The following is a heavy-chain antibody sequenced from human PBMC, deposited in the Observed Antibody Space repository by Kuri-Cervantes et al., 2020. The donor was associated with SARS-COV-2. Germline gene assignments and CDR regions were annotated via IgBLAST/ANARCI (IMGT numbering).Heavy chain of an antibody. V-gene: IGHV1-18*01. Sequence: ASVKVSCKASGYTFTSYGISWVRQAPGQGLEWMGWISAYNGNTNYAQKLQGRVTMTTDTSTSTAYKGLRSVRSDDTAVYYWARGEGSGEDFDYWGQGTLVTVSS. CDR2: ISAYNGNT. D-gene: IGHD3-10*01. CDR3: ARGEGSGEDFDY. J-gene: IGHJ4*02. CDR1: GYTFTSYG.